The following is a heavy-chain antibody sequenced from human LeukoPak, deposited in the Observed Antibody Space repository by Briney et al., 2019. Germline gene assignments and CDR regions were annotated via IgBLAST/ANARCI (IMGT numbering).Heavy chain of an antibody. CDR1: GYTFTTYD. CDR2: VNPSSGVT. D-gene: IGHD2-15*01. CDR3: ARVSTSSYFFQH. Sequence: ASVKVSCKAFGYTFTTYDINWVRQATGQGLEWMGWVNPSSGVTRYAQKFQGRVTMTRNTSISTAYMELSSLRSEDTAVYYCARVSTSSYFFQHWGQGTLVTVSS. V-gene: IGHV1-8*01. J-gene: IGHJ1*01.